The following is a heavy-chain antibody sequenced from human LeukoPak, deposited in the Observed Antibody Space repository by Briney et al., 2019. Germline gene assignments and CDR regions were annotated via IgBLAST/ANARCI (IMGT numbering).Heavy chain of an antibody. CDR2: ISWNSGSI. Sequence: GGSLRLSCAASGFTFDDYAMHWVRQAPGKGLEWVSGISWNSGSIGYADSVKGRFTISRDNAKNSLYLQMNSLRAKDTAVYYCARGVSKNPWGQGTLVTVSS. CDR3: ARGVSKNP. CDR1: GFTFDDYA. J-gene: IGHJ5*02. V-gene: IGHV3-9*01.